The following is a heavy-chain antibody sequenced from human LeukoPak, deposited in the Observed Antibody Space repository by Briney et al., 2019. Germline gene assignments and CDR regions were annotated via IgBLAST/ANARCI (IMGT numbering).Heavy chain of an antibody. CDR1: GFTFSSYA. CDR3: AKEWSGRGPMDV. J-gene: IGHJ6*02. V-gene: IGHV3-23*01. D-gene: IGHD2-8*01. CDR2: ISGSGGST. Sequence: GGSLRLSCAASGFTFSSYAMNWVRQAPGKGLEWVSTISGSGGSTYSADSVKGRLTISRDNSKNTLYLQMNSLRAEDTAVYYCAKEWSGRGPMDVWGQGTTVTVSS.